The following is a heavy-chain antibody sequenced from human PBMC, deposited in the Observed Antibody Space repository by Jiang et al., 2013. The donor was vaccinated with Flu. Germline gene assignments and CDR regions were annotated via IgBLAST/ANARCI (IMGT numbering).Heavy chain of an antibody. CDR1: GFSLSSSGMR. Sequence: KPTQTLTLTCTFSGFSLSSSGMRVGWIRQPPGKALEWLARIDWDDDKFYSTSLKTRLTISKDSSKNQVVLTMTNMDPVDTATYYCARGTTVVSPGFDCWGQGTLVTVS. J-gene: IGHJ4*02. CDR2: IDWDDDK. D-gene: IGHD4-23*01. V-gene: IGHV2-70*04. CDR3: ARGTTVVSPGFDC.